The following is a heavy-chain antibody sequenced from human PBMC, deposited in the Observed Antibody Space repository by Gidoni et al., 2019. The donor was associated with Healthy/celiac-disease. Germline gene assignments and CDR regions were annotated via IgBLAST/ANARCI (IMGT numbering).Heavy chain of an antibody. D-gene: IGHD6-13*01. CDR3: ARDLAGTHDY. CDR1: GFTFSSYG. Sequence: QVQLVESGGGVVQPGRSLRLSCAASGFTFSSYGMHWVRQAPGKGLEWVAVIWYDGSNKYYADSGKGRFTISRDNSKNTLYLQMNSLRAEDTAVYYCARDLAGTHDYWGQGTLVTVSS. J-gene: IGHJ4*02. V-gene: IGHV3-33*01. CDR2: IWYDGSNK.